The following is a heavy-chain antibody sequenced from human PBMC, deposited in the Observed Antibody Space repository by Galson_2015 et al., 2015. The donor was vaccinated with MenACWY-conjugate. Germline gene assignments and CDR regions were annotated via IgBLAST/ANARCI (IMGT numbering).Heavy chain of an antibody. V-gene: IGHV3-7*03. J-gene: IGHJ6*02. Sequence: SLRLSCAASGFTFSNYWMTWVRQAPGKGLEWVANIKKQDGSEKYYVDSVKGRFTLSRDNAKSSLYLQMNSLRAEDTAVYYCARGLFGLAVGGQGTPVTVSS. D-gene: IGHD3-10*01. CDR1: GFTFSNYW. CDR3: ARGLFGLAV. CDR2: IKKQDGSEK.